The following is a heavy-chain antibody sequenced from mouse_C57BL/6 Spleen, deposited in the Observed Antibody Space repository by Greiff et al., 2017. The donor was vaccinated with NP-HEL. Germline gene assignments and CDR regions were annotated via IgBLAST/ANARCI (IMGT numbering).Heavy chain of an antibody. CDR3: AREGLYTPFAY. Sequence: DVKLVESEGGLVQPGSSMKLSCTASGFTFSDYYMAWVRQVPEKGLEWVANINYDGSSTYYLDSLKSRFIISRDNAKNILYLQMSSLKSEDTATYYCAREGLYTPFAYWGQGTLVTVSA. J-gene: IGHJ3*01. D-gene: IGHD2-12*01. V-gene: IGHV5-16*01. CDR2: INYDGSST. CDR1: GFTFSDYY.